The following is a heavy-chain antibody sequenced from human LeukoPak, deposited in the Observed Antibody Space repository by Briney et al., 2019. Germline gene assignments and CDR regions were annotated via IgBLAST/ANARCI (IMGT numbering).Heavy chain of an antibody. D-gene: IGHD2-21*01. CDR2: IYPGYET. CDR3: ARQIDGGEPEDCFDI. J-gene: IGHJ3*02. Sequence: GASPQICCQGSGSNFASYWIGCVRPLPGKGLEWIGIIYPGYETKYSPSFEGQVTISTDRSINTAFLQWSSLQASDTAMYYCARQIDGGEPEDCFDIWGQGTMVTVSS. CDR1: GSNFASYW. V-gene: IGHV5-51*01.